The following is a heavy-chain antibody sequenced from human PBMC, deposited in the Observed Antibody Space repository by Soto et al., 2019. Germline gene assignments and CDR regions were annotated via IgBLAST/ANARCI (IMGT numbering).Heavy chain of an antibody. CDR2: ISGSGGST. CDR3: SKVGNSLPVLDY. D-gene: IGHD6-13*01. V-gene: IGHV3-23*01. Sequence: GGSLRLSCAASGFTFSSYAMSWVRQAPGKGLEWVSAISGSGGSTYYADSVKGRFTISRDNSKNTLYLQMNSLRAEDTAVYYCSKVGNSLPVLDYWAEGTLVTVSS. CDR1: GFTFSSYA. J-gene: IGHJ4*02.